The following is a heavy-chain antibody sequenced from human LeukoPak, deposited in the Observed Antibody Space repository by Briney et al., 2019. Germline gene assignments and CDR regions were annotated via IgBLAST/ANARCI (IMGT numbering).Heavy chain of an antibody. CDR3: ASDQVAGNWFDP. D-gene: IGHD6-19*01. Sequence: SETLSLTCTVSGGSISSGVYYWSWIRQHPGKGLEWIGYIYYSGSTYYNPSLKSRVTISVDTSKNQFSLKLSSVTAADTAVYYCASDQVAGNWFDPWGQGTLVTVSS. CDR2: IYYSGST. CDR1: GGSISSGVYY. J-gene: IGHJ5*02. V-gene: IGHV4-31*03.